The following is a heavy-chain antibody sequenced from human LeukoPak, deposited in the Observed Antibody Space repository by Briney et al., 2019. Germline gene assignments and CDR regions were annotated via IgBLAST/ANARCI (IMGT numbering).Heavy chain of an antibody. CDR2: IGTAGEI. V-gene: IGHV3-13*01. CDR1: GFTFSSYD. J-gene: IGHJ5*02. CDR3: VRDPAPSNWFDP. Sequence: PGGSLRLSCAASGFTFSSYDIHWVRQATGKGLEWVSGIGTAGEIYYPGSVKGRFTISRENAKNSLYLQMNSLRAGDTAVYYCVRDPAPSNWFDPWGQGTLVTVSS.